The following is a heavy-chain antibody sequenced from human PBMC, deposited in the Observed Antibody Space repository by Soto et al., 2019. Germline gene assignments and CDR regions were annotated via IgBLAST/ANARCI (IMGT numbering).Heavy chain of an antibody. CDR1: WDSVSTNSAA. Sequence: PSQTLPLTCAISWDSVSTNSAAWHWIRQSPSRGLEWLGRTYYNSRWYNDYALSVKSRVTIHPDTSKNQFSLQLNSVTPEDTAVYYCAGCVWGSDRYFDSWGQGTLVTVSS. D-gene: IGHD7-27*01. CDR3: AGCVWGSDRYFDS. CDR2: TYYNSRWYN. V-gene: IGHV6-1*01. J-gene: IGHJ4*02.